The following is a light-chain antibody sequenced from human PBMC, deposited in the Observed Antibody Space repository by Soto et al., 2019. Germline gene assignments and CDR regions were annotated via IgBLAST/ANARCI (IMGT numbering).Light chain of an antibody. CDR1: SSNIGSNT. CDR3: AALDTSLNGVL. Sequence: QSVLTQPPSASGTPGQRVTISCSGSSSNIGSNTVSWYQQLPGTAPKLLIYSNDQRPSGVPDRFSGSKSGTSASLAISGLQSDDEAEYYCAALDTSLNGVLFGGGTKRTVL. J-gene: IGLJ3*02. CDR2: SND. V-gene: IGLV1-44*01.